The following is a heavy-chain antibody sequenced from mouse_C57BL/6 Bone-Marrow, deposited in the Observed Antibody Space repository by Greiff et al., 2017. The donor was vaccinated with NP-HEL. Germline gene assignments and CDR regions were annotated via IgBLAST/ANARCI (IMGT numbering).Heavy chain of an antibody. Sequence: EVKLVESGGGLVQPKGSLKLSCAASGFSFNTYAMNWVRQAPGTGLEWVARIRSKSNNYATYYADSVKDRFTISRDDSESMLYLQMNNLKTEDTAMYYCVRLHYYGSSDWYFDVWGTGTTVTVSS. V-gene: IGHV10-1*01. CDR3: VRLHYYGSSDWYFDV. CDR1: GFSFNTYA. J-gene: IGHJ1*03. CDR2: IRSKSNNYAT. D-gene: IGHD1-1*01.